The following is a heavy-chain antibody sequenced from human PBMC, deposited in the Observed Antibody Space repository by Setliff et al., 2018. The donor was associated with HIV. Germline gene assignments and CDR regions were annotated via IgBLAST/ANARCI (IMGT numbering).Heavy chain of an antibody. D-gene: IGHD3-22*01. V-gene: IGHV5-51*01. CDR3: ARLGDDNSGYYQF. CDR1: GYSFPTYW. J-gene: IGHJ4*02. CDR2: IYPDESDS. Sequence: GESLKISCKGSGYSFPTYWIAWVRQMPGKGLEWMGVIYPDESDSRYSPSFRGQVTISADKSINTAYLQWSSLKASGTAMYYCARLGDDNSGYYQFWGQGTLVTVSS.